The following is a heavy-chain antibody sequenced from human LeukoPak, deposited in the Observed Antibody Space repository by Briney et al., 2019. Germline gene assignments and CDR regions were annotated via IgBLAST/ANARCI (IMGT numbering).Heavy chain of an antibody. D-gene: IGHD2-2*01. CDR3: AKGCSSTSCYVSYMDV. V-gene: IGHV3-9*01. CDR1: GFTFDDYA. J-gene: IGHJ6*03. Sequence: GRSLRLSCAASGFTFDDYAMHWVRQAPGKGLEWVSGISWNSGGIGYADSVKGRFTISRDNAKNSLYLQMNSLRAEDTALYYCAKGCSSTSCYVSYMDVWGKGTTVTVSS. CDR2: ISWNSGGI.